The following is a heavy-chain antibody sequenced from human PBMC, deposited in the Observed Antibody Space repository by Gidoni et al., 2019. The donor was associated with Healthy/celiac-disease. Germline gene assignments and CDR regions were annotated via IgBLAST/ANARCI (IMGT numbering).Heavy chain of an antibody. D-gene: IGHD6-19*01. Sequence: QGQLGEAGGGVVQPGRSRRRSGAASGFTLSSYGMHWVRPAPGKGLEWVAVIWYDGSNNSYADSVKGRFTISRDNSKNTLYLQMNSLRAEDTAVYYCARDRERQWLARNIDYWGQGTLVTVSS. CDR2: IWYDGSNN. J-gene: IGHJ4*02. V-gene: IGHV3-33*01. CDR3: ARDRERQWLARNIDY. CDR1: GFTLSSYG.